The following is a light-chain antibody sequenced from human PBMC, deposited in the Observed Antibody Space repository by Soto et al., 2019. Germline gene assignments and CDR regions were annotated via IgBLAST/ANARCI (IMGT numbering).Light chain of an antibody. Sequence: QSVLTQPPSASGSPGQSVTISCTGASSDVGAYNYVSWYQQHPGKAPKLMIYEVSKRPSGVPDRFSGSKSGNTASLTVSGLQAADQADYYCRSHARINNFVFGFGTKV. V-gene: IGLV2-8*01. CDR1: SSDVGAYNY. J-gene: IGLJ1*01. CDR3: RSHARINNFV. CDR2: EVS.